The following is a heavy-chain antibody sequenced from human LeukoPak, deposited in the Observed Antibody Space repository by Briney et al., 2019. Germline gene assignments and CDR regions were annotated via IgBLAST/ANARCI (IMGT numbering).Heavy chain of an antibody. CDR1: GGSISSGDYY. CDR3: ARDHKSVVTAILSLDFYYYNGMDV. Sequence: SQTLSLTCTVSGGSISSGDYYWSWIRQPPGKGLEWIGYIYYSGSTHYNPSLKSRVTISVDTSKNQFSLKLSSVTAADTAVYYCARDHKSVVTAILSLDFYYYNGMDVWGQGTTVTVSS. CDR2: IYYSGST. V-gene: IGHV4-30-4*01. J-gene: IGHJ6*02. D-gene: IGHD2-21*02.